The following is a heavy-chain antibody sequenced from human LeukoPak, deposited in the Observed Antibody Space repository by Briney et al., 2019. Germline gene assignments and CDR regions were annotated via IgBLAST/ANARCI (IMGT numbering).Heavy chain of an antibody. V-gene: IGHV4-59*01. D-gene: IGHD1-26*01. CDR2: IYYSGST. CDR3: VRNSGSFQTYYFDY. Sequence: SETLSLTCTVSGGSISSYYWSWIRQPPGKGLEWIGYIYYSGSTNYNPSLKSRVTISVDTSKNQFSLKLSSVTAADTAVYYCVRNSGSFQTYYFDYWGQGTLVTVSS. CDR1: GGSISSYY. J-gene: IGHJ4*02.